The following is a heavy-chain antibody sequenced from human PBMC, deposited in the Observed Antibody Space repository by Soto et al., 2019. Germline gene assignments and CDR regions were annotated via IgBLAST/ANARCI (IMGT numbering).Heavy chain of an antibody. Sequence: GGSLRLSCAASGFTFSSYGMHWVRQAPGKGLEWVAVISYDGSNKYYADSVKGRFTISRDNSKNTLYLQMNSLRAEDTAVYYCAKDLRRYDSSVNPTHYWGQGTLVTVSS. CDR1: GFTFSSYG. J-gene: IGHJ4*02. CDR2: ISYDGSNK. D-gene: IGHD3-22*01. V-gene: IGHV3-30*18. CDR3: AKDLRRYDSSVNPTHY.